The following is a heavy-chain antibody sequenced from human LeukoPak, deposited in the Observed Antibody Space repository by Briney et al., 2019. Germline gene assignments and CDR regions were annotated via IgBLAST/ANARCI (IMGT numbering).Heavy chain of an antibody. CDR1: GFTHSSYW. J-gene: IGHJ4*02. CDR2: IKSESDGSNT. Sequence: GGSLRLSCEVSGFTHSSYWMHWVRQAPGKGLVWVSRIKSESDGSNTGYADSVKGRFTISRDNSKNTLYLHMKSLRAEDTAVYYCAKGSGWLLPQYFDFWGQGTLVTVSS. V-gene: IGHV3-74*01. D-gene: IGHD2-21*01. CDR3: AKGSGWLLPQYFDF.